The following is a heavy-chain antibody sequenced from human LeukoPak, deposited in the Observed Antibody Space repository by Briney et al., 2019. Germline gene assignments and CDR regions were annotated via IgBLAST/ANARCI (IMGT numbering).Heavy chain of an antibody. CDR3: ASGGIVGATGYFDY. J-gene: IGHJ4*02. CDR2: IIPIFGTA. V-gene: IGHV1-69*05. D-gene: IGHD1-26*01. Sequence: SVKVSCKASGGTFSSYAISWVRQAPGQGLERMGRIIPIFGTANYAQKFQGRVTITTDESTSTAYMELSSLRSEDTAVYYCASGGIVGATGYFDYWGQGTLVTVSS. CDR1: GGTFSSYA.